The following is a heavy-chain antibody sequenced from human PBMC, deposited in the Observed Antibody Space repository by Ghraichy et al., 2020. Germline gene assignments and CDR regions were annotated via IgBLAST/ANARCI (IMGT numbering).Heavy chain of an antibody. J-gene: IGHJ4*02. CDR3: ARRVSSGYPMADY. D-gene: IGHD3-22*01. CDR1: GYTFTSYD. V-gene: IGHV1-8*01. CDR2: MNPNSGNT. Sequence: VKVSCKASGYTFTSYDINWVRQATGQGLEWMGWMNPNSGNTGYAQKFQGRVTMTRNTSISTAYMELSSLRSEDTAVYYCARRVSSGYPMADYWGQGTLVTVSS.